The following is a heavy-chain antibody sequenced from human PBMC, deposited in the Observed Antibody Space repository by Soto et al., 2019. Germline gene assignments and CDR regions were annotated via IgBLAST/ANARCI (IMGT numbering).Heavy chain of an antibody. Sequence: HPGGSLRLSCAASGFTFSGSAMHWVRQASGKGLEWVGRIRSKANSYATAYAASVKGRFTISRDDSKNTAYLQMNSLKTEDTAVYYCTRRGEYYDFWSGYYTGAPFDYWGQGT. J-gene: IGHJ4*02. D-gene: IGHD3-3*01. V-gene: IGHV3-73*01. CDR1: GFTFSGSA. CDR2: IRSKANSYAT. CDR3: TRRGEYYDFWSGYYTGAPFDY.